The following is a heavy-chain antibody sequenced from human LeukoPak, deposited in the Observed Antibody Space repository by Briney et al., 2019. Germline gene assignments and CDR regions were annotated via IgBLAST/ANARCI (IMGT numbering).Heavy chain of an antibody. CDR3: ARQLRGEAVAGHLQPFDY. CDR2: FYYTGRT. CDR1: GGSISSSGHS. V-gene: IGHV4-39*01. J-gene: IGHJ4*02. D-gene: IGHD6-19*01. Sequence: SGTLSLTCTVSGGSISSSGHSWGWIRQPPGKGLEWTGTFYYTGRTYYNPSLKSRVTISVDTSKNQFSLKLSSVTAADTAVYFCARQLRGEAVAGHLQPFDYWGQGTLVTVSS.